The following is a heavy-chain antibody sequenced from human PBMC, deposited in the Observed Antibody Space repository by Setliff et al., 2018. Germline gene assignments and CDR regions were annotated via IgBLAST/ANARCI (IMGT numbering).Heavy chain of an antibody. J-gene: IGHJ4*02. V-gene: IGHV1-18*01. CDR2: ISGYTGNT. Sequence: ASVKVSCKASGYTFTDYGITWVRQAPGQGLEWMGWISGYTGNTNYAHKLQGRVTLTTDTSTGTAYMELRGLTSDDTAVYYCSRLVRYCSKTTCQTASGAELWGQGTLVTVSS. CDR1: GYTFTDYG. CDR3: SRLVRYCSKTTCQTASGAEL. D-gene: IGHD2-8*01.